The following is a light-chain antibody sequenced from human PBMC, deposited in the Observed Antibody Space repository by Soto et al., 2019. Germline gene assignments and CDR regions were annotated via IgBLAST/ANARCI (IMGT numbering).Light chain of an antibody. Sequence: EIVLTQSPGTLSLSPGERATLSCRASQSITNNYLAWYQQKPGQAPRLLIYGASSRDTGIPDRLSGSGSGTDFALTISRLEPEDFAVYYCQQYGSSPRTFGQGTKVDIK. CDR2: GAS. CDR1: QSITNNY. V-gene: IGKV3-20*01. CDR3: QQYGSSPRT. J-gene: IGKJ1*01.